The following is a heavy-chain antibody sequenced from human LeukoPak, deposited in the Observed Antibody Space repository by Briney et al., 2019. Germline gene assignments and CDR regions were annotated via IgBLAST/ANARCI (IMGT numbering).Heavy chain of an antibody. CDR1: GGSFSGYY. D-gene: IGHD6-13*01. CDR3: ARVSGSSWYSPYYYYYMDV. CDR2: INHSGST. V-gene: IGHV4-34*01. Sequence: KPSETLSLTCAVYGGSFSGYYWSWIRQPPGKGLEWIGEINHSGSTNYNPSLKSRVTISVDTSKNQFSLKLSSVTAADTAVYYCARVSGSSWYSPYYYYYMDVWGKGTTVTVSS. J-gene: IGHJ6*03.